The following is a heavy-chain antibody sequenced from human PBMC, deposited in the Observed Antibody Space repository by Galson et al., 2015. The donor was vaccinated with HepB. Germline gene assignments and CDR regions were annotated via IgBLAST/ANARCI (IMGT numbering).Heavy chain of an antibody. V-gene: IGHV4-59*01. CDR1: GTSMSSYY. J-gene: IGHJ4*02. CDR2: INYSGYT. D-gene: IGHD1-14*01. Sequence: TLSLTCSVSGTSMSSYYWSWIRQPPGKGLEWIGFINYSGYTNYNPSLRSRVTISLDTSKNHFSLRVNSVTAADTAVYYCARGRSLGTPEAFDFWGQGTLVAVSS. CDR3: ARGRSLGTPEAFDF.